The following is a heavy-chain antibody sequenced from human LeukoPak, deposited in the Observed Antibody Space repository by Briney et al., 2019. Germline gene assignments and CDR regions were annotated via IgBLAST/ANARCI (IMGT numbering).Heavy chain of an antibody. CDR3: ARHGGEVRGVIISAFDY. D-gene: IGHD3-10*01. CDR2: IYYSGST. CDR1: GGSISSYY. Sequence: SSETLSLTCTGSGGSISSYYWSWIRQPPGKGLEWIDYIYYSGSTNYNPSLKSRVTISLDTSKNQFSLKLTSVTAAHTAVYYCARHGGEVRGVIISAFDYWGQGTLVTVSS. V-gene: IGHV4-59*08. J-gene: IGHJ4*02.